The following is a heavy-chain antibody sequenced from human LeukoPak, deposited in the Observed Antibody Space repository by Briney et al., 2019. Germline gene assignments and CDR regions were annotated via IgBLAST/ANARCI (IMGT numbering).Heavy chain of an antibody. CDR3: ARGAVSGSLDY. CDR1: GFTFSSYW. D-gene: IGHD6-19*01. J-gene: IGHJ4*02. Sequence: GGSLRLSCAASGFTFSSYWMHWVRQAPGKGLVWVSRINSDGSDTSYADSVKGRFTISRDNAKNTLYVQMNSLRAEDMAVYYCARGAVSGSLDYGGQGPLVTVPS. CDR2: INSDGSDT. V-gene: IGHV3-74*01.